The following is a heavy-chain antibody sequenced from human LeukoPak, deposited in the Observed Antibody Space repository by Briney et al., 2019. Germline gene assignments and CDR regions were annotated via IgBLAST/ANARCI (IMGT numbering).Heavy chain of an antibody. J-gene: IGHJ6*03. Sequence: PSETLSLTCTVSGYSISSGYYWGWIRQPPGKGLEWIGSIYHSGSTYYNPSLKSRVTISVDTSKNQFSLKLGSVTAADTAVYYCARHYHYYDSSTNYYMDVWGKGTTVTVSS. CDR2: IYHSGST. V-gene: IGHV4-38-2*02. CDR3: ARHYHYYDSSTNYYMDV. D-gene: IGHD3-22*01. CDR1: GYSISSGYY.